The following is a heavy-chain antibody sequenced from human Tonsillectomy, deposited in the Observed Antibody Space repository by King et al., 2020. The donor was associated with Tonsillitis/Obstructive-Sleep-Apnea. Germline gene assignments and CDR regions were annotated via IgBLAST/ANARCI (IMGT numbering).Heavy chain of an antibody. J-gene: IGHJ6*03. V-gene: IGHV3-23*04. CDR2: ISGSGGST. CDR1: GFTFSSYA. D-gene: IGHD2-2*01. Sequence: VQLVESGGGLVQPGGSLRLSCAASGFTFSSYAMSWVRQAPGKGLEWVSAISGSGGSTYYADSVKGRFTISRDNSKNTLYLQMNSLRAEDTAVYYCAKAIGQSDIVVVPAHMGYYYYMDVWGKGTTVTVSS. CDR3: AKAIGQSDIVVVPAHMGYYYYMDV.